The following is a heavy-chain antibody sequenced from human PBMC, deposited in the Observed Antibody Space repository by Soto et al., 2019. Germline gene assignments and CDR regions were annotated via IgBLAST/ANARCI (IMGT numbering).Heavy chain of an antibody. CDR2: IKSKTDGSNK. CDR1: GVTFSNAW. CDR3: ARDLYDDDEVVPDDYGDYEVWYYGMDV. J-gene: IGHJ6*02. V-gene: IGHV3-7*01. D-gene: IGHD4-17*01. Sequence: EWSLRLSCAASGVTFSNAWMSWVRQAPGKGLEWVGRIKSKTDGSNKYYADSVKGRFTISRDNAKNSLYLQMNSLRAEDTAVYYCARDLYDDDEVVPDDYGDYEVWYYGMDVWGQGTTVTVSS.